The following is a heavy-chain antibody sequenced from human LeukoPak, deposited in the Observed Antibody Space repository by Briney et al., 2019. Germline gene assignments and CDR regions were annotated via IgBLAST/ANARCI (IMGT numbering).Heavy chain of an antibody. CDR2: ISAHNANT. CDR1: GYTFTNYG. CDR3: PRDLAYNYGDPHYFDY. Sequence: ASVKVSCKASGYTFTNYGITWVRQAPGQGLEWMGWISAHNANTNYAQKLQGRVTMTTDTSTSTAYMELRSLRSDDSAVYYCPRDLAYNYGDPHYFDYWGHGTLVTVSS. V-gene: IGHV1-18*01. J-gene: IGHJ4*01. D-gene: IGHD4-17*01.